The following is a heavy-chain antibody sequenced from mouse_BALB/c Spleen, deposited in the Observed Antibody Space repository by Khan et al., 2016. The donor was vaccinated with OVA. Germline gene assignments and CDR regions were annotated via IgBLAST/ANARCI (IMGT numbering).Heavy chain of an antibody. CDR3: ARENYYGYYFDY. J-gene: IGHJ2*01. CDR1: GYSITSGYA. V-gene: IGHV3-2*02. D-gene: IGHD1-1*01. CDR2: ISYSGGT. Sequence: EVQLEESGPGLVKPSQSLSLTCTVTGYSITSGYAWNWIRQFPGNKLEWMGYISYSGGTSYNPSLKSRISITRDTSKNQFFLQLNSVTTEDTATYDCARENYYGYYFDYWGQGTTLTVSS.